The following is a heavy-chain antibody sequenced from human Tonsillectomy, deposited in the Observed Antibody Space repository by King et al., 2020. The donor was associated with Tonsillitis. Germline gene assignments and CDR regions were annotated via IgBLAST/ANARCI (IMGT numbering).Heavy chain of an antibody. D-gene: IGHD4-17*01. CDR2: LHQSGSA. CDR3: ARVQRDYGDAKGDWFDP. V-gene: IGHV4-38-2*02. Sequence: QLQESGPGLVQPAETLSLTCTVSGYSISGGYHWGWIRQVPGKRLEWIGFLHQSGSAYYNVALKSRVTISLDTSRNQVSLTLTSVTAADTAVYYCARVQRDYGDAKGDWFDPWGQGTLVVVSS. J-gene: IGHJ5*02. CDR1: GYSISGGYH.